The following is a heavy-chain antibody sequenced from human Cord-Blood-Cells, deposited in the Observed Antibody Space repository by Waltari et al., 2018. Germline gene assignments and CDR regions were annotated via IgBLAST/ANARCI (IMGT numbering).Heavy chain of an antibody. V-gene: IGHV3-48*03. J-gene: IGHJ4*02. CDR3: ARGDYDYGDYFDY. Sequence: EVQLVESGGGLVQPGGSLRLSCAASGFTFSSYEMNWVRQAPGKGLEWVSYISSSASTIYYADSVKGRFTISRDNAKNSLYLQMNSLRAEDTAVYYCARGDYDYGDYFDYWGQGTLVTVSS. D-gene: IGHD4-17*01. CDR2: ISSSASTI. CDR1: GFTFSSYE.